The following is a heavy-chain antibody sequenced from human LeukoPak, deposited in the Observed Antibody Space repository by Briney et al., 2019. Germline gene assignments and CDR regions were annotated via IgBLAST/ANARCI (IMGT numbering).Heavy chain of an antibody. V-gene: IGHV3-53*01. J-gene: IGHJ6*02. CDR1: GFXVSSSY. Sequence: GGSLRLFCGASGFXVSSSYISWVRQAPGKGLEWVSVIYSGGSAYYADSVKGRFTISRDNSKNTLYLQMNSLRAEDTAVYYCARGQSYYYGSGSSRYYYYGMDVWGQGTTVTVSS. CDR3: ARGQSYYYGSGSSRYYYYGMDV. CDR2: IYSGGSA. D-gene: IGHD3-10*01.